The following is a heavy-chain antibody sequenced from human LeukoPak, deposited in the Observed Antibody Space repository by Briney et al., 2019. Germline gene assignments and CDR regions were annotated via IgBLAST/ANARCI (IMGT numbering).Heavy chain of an antibody. CDR2: ISSSSSYI. CDR1: GFTFSSYS. CDR3: ARDYGSSTSCHFYYYYGMDV. J-gene: IGHJ6*02. V-gene: IGHV3-21*01. Sequence: GGSLRLSCAASGFTFSSYSMNWVRQAPGKGLEWVSSISSSSSYIYYADSVKGRFTISRDNAKNSLYLQMNSLRAEDTAVYYCARDYGSSTSCHFYYYYGMDVWGQGTTVTVSS. D-gene: IGHD2-2*01.